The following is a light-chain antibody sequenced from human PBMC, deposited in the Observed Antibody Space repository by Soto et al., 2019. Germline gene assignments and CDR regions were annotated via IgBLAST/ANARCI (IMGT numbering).Light chain of an antibody. CDR1: QTISIW. V-gene: IGKV1-5*03. CDR3: QQYHSYPVT. Sequence: DIQMTQSPSTLSASVGDRVTNTCRASQTISIWLAWYQQKPGKAPKLLIYKASSLESGVPSRFSGSGSGTEFTLTISSLQPDDFATYYCQQYHSYPVTFGGGTKVEIK. CDR2: KAS. J-gene: IGKJ4*01.